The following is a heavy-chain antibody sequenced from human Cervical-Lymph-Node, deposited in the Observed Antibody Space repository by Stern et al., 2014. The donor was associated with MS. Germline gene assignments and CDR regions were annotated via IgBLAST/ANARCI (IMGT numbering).Heavy chain of an antibody. J-gene: IGHJ6*02. Sequence: VQLVQSGAEVKNPGASVTVSCKASGYKFTTYGISWVRQAPGQGLEWMGWITGYNANTNFAQKLQGRVTVTPDTSTNTAYMELRNLRSDDTAVYYCARETYTSSSGAYYYYALDVWGQGTTVTVSS. D-gene: IGHD6-6*01. V-gene: IGHV1-18*01. CDR3: ARETYTSSSGAYYYYALDV. CDR1: GYKFTTYG. CDR2: ITGYNANT.